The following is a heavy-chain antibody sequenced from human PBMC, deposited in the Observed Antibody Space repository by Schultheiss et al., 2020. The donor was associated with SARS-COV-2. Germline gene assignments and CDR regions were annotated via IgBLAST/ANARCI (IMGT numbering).Heavy chain of an antibody. V-gene: IGHV3-33*01. J-gene: IGHJ4*02. Sequence: GESLKISCAASGFTFSSYGMHWVRQAPGKGLEWVAVIWYDGSNKYYADSVKGRFTISRDNSKNTLYLQMNSLRAEDTAVYYCARAPGPSPVGATGYFDYWGQGTLVTVSS. D-gene: IGHD1-26*01. CDR3: ARAPGPSPVGATGYFDY. CDR1: GFTFSSYG. CDR2: IWYDGSNK.